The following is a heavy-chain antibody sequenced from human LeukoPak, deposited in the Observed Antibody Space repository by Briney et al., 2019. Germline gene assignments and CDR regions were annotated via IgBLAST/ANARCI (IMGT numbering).Heavy chain of an antibody. D-gene: IGHD3-10*01. V-gene: IGHV4-34*01. CDR2: INHSGST. CDR1: GGSFSGYF. CDR3: ARDGYYGSGSYFDY. Sequence: SETLSLTCAVNGGSFSGYFWSWIRQPPGKGLEWIGEINHSGSTYYNASLKSRITISVDTSKNQFSLKLSSVTAADTAVYYCARDGYYGSGSYFDYWGQGTLVTVSS. J-gene: IGHJ4*02.